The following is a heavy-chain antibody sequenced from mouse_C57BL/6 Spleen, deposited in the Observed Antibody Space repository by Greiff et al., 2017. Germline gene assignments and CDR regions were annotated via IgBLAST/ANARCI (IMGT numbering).Heavy chain of an antibody. D-gene: IGHD1-1*01. CDR2: INPNNGGT. CDR3: ARWGGSSYDAMDY. CDR1: GYTFTDYN. V-gene: IGHV1-22*01. Sequence: EVQLQQSGPELVKPGASVKMSCKASGYTFTDYNMHWVKQSHGKSLEWIGYINPNNGGTSYNQKFKGKATLTVNKSSSTAYMELRSLTSEDSAVYYCARWGGSSYDAMDYWGQGTSVTVSS. J-gene: IGHJ4*01.